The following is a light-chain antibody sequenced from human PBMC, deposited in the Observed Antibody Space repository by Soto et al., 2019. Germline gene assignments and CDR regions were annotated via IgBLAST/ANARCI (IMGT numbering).Light chain of an antibody. V-gene: IGLV2-8*01. CDR3: SSFAGNNNL. CDR2: EVA. Sequence: QSALTQPPSASGSPGQSVTISCTGTSSDVGGYDLVSWYRQHPGKAPKLILYEVAKRPSGVPARFSGSKPGNTASLTVSGLQADDESDYYCSSFAGNNNLFGGGTKLTVL. CDR1: SSDVGGYDL. J-gene: IGLJ2*01.